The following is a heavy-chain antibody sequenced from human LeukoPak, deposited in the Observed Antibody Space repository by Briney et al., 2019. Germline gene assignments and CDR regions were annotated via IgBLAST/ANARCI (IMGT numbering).Heavy chain of an antibody. Sequence: SETLSLTCTVSGGCISSYYWSWIRQPPGKGLEWIGYIYYSGSTNYNPSLKSRVTISVDTSKNQFSLKLSSVTAADTAVYYCARMDWYNFDYWGQGTLVTVSS. D-gene: IGHD3/OR15-3a*01. CDR2: IYYSGST. CDR1: GGCISSYY. CDR3: ARMDWYNFDY. J-gene: IGHJ4*02. V-gene: IGHV4-59*01.